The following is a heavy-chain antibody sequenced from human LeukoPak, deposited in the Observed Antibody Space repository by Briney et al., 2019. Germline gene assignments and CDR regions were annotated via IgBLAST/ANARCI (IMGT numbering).Heavy chain of an antibody. V-gene: IGHV4-34*01. CDR3: ARDKRRDGYKGFDY. Sequence: SETLSLTCAVYGGSFSGYYWSWIRQPPGKGLEWIGEINHSGSTNYNPSLKSRVTISVDKSKNQFSLKLSSVTAADTAVYYCARDKRRDGYKGFDYWGQGTLVTVSS. D-gene: IGHD5-24*01. CDR1: GGSFSGYY. CDR2: INHSGST. J-gene: IGHJ4*02.